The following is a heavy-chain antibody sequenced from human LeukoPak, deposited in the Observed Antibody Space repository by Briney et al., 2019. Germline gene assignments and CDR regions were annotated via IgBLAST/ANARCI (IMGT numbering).Heavy chain of an antibody. CDR2: INHSGST. Sequence: PSETLSLTCTVSGGSISSYYWSWIRQPPGKGLEWIGEINHSGSTNYNPSLKSRVTISVDTSKNQFSLKLSSVTAADTAVYYCATLISGYYATFDYWGQGTLVTVSS. V-gene: IGHV4-34*01. D-gene: IGHD3-22*01. CDR3: ATLISGYYATFDY. CDR1: GGSISSYY. J-gene: IGHJ4*02.